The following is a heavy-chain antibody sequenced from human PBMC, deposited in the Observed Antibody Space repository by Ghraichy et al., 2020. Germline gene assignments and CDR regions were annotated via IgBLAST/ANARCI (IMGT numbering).Heavy chain of an antibody. D-gene: IGHD3-22*01. V-gene: IGHV4-34*01. CDR1: GGSFSGYY. CDR3: ARSPDYRTLTTLRYLDY. CDR2: INHSGST. J-gene: IGHJ4*02. Sequence: SETLSLTCAVYGGSFSGYYWSWIRQPPGKGLEWIGEINHSGSTNYNPSLKSRVTISVDTSKNQFSLKLSSVTAADTAVYYCARSPDYRTLTTLRYLDYWGQGTLVTVSS.